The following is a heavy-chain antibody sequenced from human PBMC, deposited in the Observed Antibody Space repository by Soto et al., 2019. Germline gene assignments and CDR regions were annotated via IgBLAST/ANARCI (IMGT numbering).Heavy chain of an antibody. D-gene: IGHD6-19*01. CDR1: GVSITSYY. V-gene: IGHV4-4*09. J-gene: IGHJ4*02. CDR2: ISCSGNT. CDR3: ATSSGPQSPIGDH. Sequence: SETLSLTCTVSGVSITSYYWSWIRQSPGKGLEWIGFISCSGNTNYNPSLKSRVIISRDTSRNEFSLRLTSVTAADTAVYYCATSSGPQSPIGDHWGQGTLVTVS.